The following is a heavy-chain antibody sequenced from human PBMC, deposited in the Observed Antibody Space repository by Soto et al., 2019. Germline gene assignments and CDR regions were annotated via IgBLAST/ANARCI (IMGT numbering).Heavy chain of an antibody. D-gene: IGHD1-26*01. J-gene: IGHJ4*02. CDR1: GDSMTKYY. CDR2: IYTSGST. Sequence: SETLSLTCTVSGDSMTKYYWSWIRQPAGKGLEWIGRIYTSGSTNYNPSLKSRVTMSIDTSNKHFSLSLKSVTAADTAVYYCARTVGAAYYFDFWGQGALVTVSS. V-gene: IGHV4-4*07. CDR3: ARTVGAAYYFDF.